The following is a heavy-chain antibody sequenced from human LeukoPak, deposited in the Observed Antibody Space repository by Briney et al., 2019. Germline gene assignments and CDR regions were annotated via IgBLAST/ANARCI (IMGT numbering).Heavy chain of an antibody. Sequence: PSETLSLTCTVSGGSISSYYWSWIRQPPGKGLEWIGYIYYSGSTNYNPSLKSRVTISVDTSKNQFSLKLSSVTAADTAVYYCAGTSLGTLDYWGQGTLVTVSS. D-gene: IGHD1-1*01. J-gene: IGHJ4*02. V-gene: IGHV4-59*08. CDR2: IYYSGST. CDR1: GGSISSYY. CDR3: AGTSLGTLDY.